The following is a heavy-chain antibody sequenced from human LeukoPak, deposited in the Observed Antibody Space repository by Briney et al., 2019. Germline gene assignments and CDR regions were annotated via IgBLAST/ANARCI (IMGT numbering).Heavy chain of an antibody. J-gene: IGHJ4*02. CDR2: IYSGDSDT. CDR1: GYSFTSYW. CDR3: ARLLPLRIAAADD. V-gene: IGHV5-51*01. Sequence: GESLKISCKGPGYSFTSYWIGWVRQMPGKGLEWMGIIYSGDSDTRYSPSFQGQVTISADKSISTAYLQWSSLKASDTAMYYCARLLPLRIAAADDWGQGTLVSVSS. D-gene: IGHD6-13*01.